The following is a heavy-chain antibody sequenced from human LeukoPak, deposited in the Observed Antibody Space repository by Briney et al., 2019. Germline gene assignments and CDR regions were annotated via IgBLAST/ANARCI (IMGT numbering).Heavy chain of an antibody. J-gene: IGHJ3*02. CDR1: GGSISSRSYY. CDR2: IHYSGST. Sequence: PSETLSLTRTVSGGSISSRSYYWGWVRQPPGKGLEWTGSIHYSGSTYYDASFKSRVTMSVDTSKNQFSLKLSSVTAADTAVYYCARHYRGALAGTMGAFDIWGQGTMVTVSS. V-gene: IGHV4-39*01. D-gene: IGHD6-19*01. CDR3: ARHYRGALAGTMGAFDI.